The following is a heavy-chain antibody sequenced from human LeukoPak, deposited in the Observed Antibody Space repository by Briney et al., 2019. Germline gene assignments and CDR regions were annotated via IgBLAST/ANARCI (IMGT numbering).Heavy chain of an antibody. CDR1: GYTMNSGYY. CDR3: ARGPAYSWLRSGSVCFFDF. J-gene: IGHJ4*02. CDR2: TTHSGST. V-gene: IGHV4-34*01. Sequence: SETLSLTCNVSGYTMNSGYYWSWIRQTPGNGLEWIGETTHSGSTDYNPSLKSRVSVSVDTSKNQFSLRLTSVAAADTAVYYCARGPAYSWLRSGSVCFFDFWGQGVLVTVSS. D-gene: IGHD3-10*01.